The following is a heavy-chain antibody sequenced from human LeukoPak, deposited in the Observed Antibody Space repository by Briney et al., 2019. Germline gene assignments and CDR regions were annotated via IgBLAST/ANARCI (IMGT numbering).Heavy chain of an antibody. Sequence: SCKASGYTFTDYYMHWVRQAPGKGLEWVAVISYDGSNKYYADSVKGRFTISRDNSKNTLYLQMNSLRAEDTAVYYCAKATAPPGYCSGGSCYSFDYYYGMDVWGQGTTVTVSS. CDR3: AKATAPPGYCSGGSCYSFDYYYGMDV. D-gene: IGHD2-15*01. J-gene: IGHJ6*02. V-gene: IGHV3-30*18. CDR2: ISYDGSNK. CDR1: GYTFTDYY.